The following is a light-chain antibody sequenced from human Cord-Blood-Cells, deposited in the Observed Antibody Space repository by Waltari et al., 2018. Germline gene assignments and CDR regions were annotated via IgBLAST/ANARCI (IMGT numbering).Light chain of an antibody. CDR2: DVS. CDR3: SSYTSSSTVV. Sequence: QSALTQPASVSGSPGQSITISCTATSSDVGGYNYVSWYQQHPGKAPKLMIYDVSNRPSGVANRFSGSNSGNTASLTISGLQAEDEADYYCSSYTSSSTVVFGGGTKLTVL. CDR1: SSDVGGYNY. V-gene: IGLV2-14*01. J-gene: IGLJ2*01.